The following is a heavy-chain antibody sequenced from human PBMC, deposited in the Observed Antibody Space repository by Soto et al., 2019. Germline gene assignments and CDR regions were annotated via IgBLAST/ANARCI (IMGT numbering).Heavy chain of an antibody. CDR3: ARELGTVTTERIDY. V-gene: IGHV1-2*02. D-gene: IGHD4-17*01. CDR2: INPNSGGT. CDR1: GYTFTGYY. Sequence: QVQLVQSGAAVKKPGASVKVSCKASGYTFTGYYMHWVRQAPGQGLEWMGWINPNSGGTNYAQKLQGRVTMTRDTSISTAYMELGRLRSDDTAVYYCARELGTVTTERIDYWGQGTLVTVST. J-gene: IGHJ4*02.